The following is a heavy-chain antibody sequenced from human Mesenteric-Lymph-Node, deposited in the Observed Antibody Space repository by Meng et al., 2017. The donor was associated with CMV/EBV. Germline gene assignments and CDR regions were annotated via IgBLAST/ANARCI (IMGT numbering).Heavy chain of an antibody. CDR3: ARALWEQLPFGP. CDR2: IYYSGST. J-gene: IGHJ5*02. CDR1: GGSISSTSYY. D-gene: IGHD6-6*01. V-gene: IGHV4-61*05. Sequence: SETLSLTCTVSGGSISSTSYYWVWIRQPPGKGLEWIGYIYYSGSTNYNPSLKSRVTISVDTSKNQFSLKLSSVTAADTAVYYCARALWEQLPFGPWGQGTLVTVSS.